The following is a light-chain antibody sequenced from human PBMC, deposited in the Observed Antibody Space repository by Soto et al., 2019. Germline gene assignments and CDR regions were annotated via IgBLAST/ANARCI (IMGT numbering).Light chain of an antibody. CDR1: TSNIGAGYD. CDR3: QSYDSSLSGVI. V-gene: IGLV1-40*01. CDR2: GNK. Sequence: QSVLTQPPSVSGAPGQRVTISCTGNTSNIGAGYDVQWYRQLPGTAPKLLIYGNKYRPSGVPDRFSGSRSGTSASLAITGLQAADEADYYCQSYDSSLSGVIFGGGTKLTVL. J-gene: IGLJ2*01.